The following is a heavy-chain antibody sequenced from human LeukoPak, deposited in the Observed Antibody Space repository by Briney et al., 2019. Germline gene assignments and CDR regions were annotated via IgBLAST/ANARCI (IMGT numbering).Heavy chain of an antibody. J-gene: IGHJ4*02. CDR1: GGSISTRYYY. Sequence: SETLSLTCAVSGGSISTRYYYWGWIRQPPGKGLEWIGTIHDSGSTYYSPSLKSQVTISVDTSNNQFSLKLSSVTAGDTAVYYCASLYFHGSGSFPDYWGQGILVTVST. D-gene: IGHD3-10*01. CDR2: IHDSGST. CDR3: ASLYFHGSGSFPDY. V-gene: IGHV4-39*01.